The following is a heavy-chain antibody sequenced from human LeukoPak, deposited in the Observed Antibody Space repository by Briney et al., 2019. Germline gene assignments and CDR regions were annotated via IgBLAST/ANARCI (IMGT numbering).Heavy chain of an antibody. CDR1: GYTFTGSY. D-gene: IGHD1-26*01. J-gene: IGHJ4*02. Sequence: ASVKVSCKASGYTFTGSYMHWVRQAPGQGLEWMGWINPNSGGTNYAQKFQGRVTMTRDTSISTAYMELSRLRSDDTAVYYCARVYLSGSYYLLDYWGQGTLVTVSS. V-gene: IGHV1-2*02. CDR2: INPNSGGT. CDR3: ARVYLSGSYYLLDY.